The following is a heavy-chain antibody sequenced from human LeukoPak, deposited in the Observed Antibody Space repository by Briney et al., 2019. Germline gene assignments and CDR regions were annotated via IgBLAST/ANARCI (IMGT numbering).Heavy chain of an antibody. CDR3: ARSDGYGLVGI. D-gene: IGHD3-10*01. J-gene: IGHJ3*02. CDR1: GVSISSGSNY. CDR2: IYSSGGT. V-gene: IGHV4-39*07. Sequence: SETLSLTCSVSGVSISSGSNYWGWIRRPPGKTLEWIGSIYSSGGTYYTPSLKSRVIILFDTAKNHFSLNLSSVTAADTAVYYCARSDGYGLVGIWGQGTMVTVSS.